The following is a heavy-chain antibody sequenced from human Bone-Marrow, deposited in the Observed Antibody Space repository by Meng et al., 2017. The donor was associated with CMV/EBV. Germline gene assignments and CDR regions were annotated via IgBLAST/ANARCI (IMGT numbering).Heavy chain of an antibody. CDR1: GFTFSSYS. J-gene: IGHJ6*02. CDR2: ISYDGSNK. V-gene: IGHV3-30*18. Sequence: GGSLRLSCAASGFTFSSYSMNWVRQAPGKGLEWVAVISYDGSNKYYADSVKGRFTISRDNSKNTLYLQMNSLRAEDTAVYYCAKGKGYCTNGVCYTGYYYYGMDVWGQGTTVTVSS. CDR3: AKGKGYCTNGVCYTGYYYYGMDV. D-gene: IGHD2-8*01.